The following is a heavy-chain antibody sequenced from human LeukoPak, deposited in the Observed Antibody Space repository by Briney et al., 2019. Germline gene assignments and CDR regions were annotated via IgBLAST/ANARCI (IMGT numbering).Heavy chain of an antibody. CDR1: GCTVSSNY. J-gene: IGHJ6*03. V-gene: IGHV3-66*01. CDR2: IYSGGGT. CDR3: AREAVGFGAYYYYYYIEG. Sequence: PGGPLRLSCAAAGCTVSSNYMSWVRQAPEKGLEWVSVIYSGGGTYYAESLKGRVTISGDNSKSTLYLQMSILRAEDTAVYYCAREAVGFGAYYYYYYIEGWGTGTTVTISS. D-gene: IGHD3-10*01.